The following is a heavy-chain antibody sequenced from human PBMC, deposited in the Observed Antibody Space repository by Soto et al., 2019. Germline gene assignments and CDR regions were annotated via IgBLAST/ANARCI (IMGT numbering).Heavy chain of an antibody. CDR3: ARAWDLVRDFDY. Sequence: QLPLQESGPGLVKPSETLSLTCTVSSGSISSSRFHWAWIRQPPGKGLEWIGTISFSGDTKYNPSLKGRVTIFEDPPKNHFSLKLNSVTAADTAVYYWARAWDLVRDFDYWGQGTLVTVSS. J-gene: IGHJ4*02. D-gene: IGHD1-26*01. V-gene: IGHV4-39*02. CDR2: ISFSGDT. CDR1: SGSISSSRFH.